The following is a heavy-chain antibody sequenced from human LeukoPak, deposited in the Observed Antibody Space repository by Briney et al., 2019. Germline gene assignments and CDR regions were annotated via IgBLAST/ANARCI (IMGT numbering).Heavy chain of an antibody. Sequence: GGSLRLSCAASGFTFSSFVMSWVRQAPGKGLEWVSSISGSGVYKYYTDSVKGRFTISRDNSKNTLYVQMNSLRADDTAVYYCAKDWWDEWGQGTLVTASS. J-gene: IGHJ4*02. CDR2: ISGSGVYK. CDR1: GFTFSSFV. D-gene: IGHD1-26*01. CDR3: AKDWWDE. V-gene: IGHV3-23*01.